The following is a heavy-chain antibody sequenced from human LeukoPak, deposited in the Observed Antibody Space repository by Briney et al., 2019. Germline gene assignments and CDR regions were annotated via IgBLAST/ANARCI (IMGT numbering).Heavy chain of an antibody. J-gene: IGHJ4*02. Sequence: GGSLRLSCAASGFTFSNYAMSWVRQAPGKGLEWVSAVSPSGGSTNYADSVKGRFTISRDNSKNTLYLQVNSLRAEDTAVCYCAKKVPGIWNFDYWGQGTLVTVSS. D-gene: IGHD1-14*01. CDR2: VSPSGGST. V-gene: IGHV3-23*01. CDR1: GFTFSNYA. CDR3: AKKVPGIWNFDY.